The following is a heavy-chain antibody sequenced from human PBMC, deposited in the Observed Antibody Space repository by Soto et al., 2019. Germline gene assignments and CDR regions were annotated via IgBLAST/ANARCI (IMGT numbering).Heavy chain of an antibody. V-gene: IGHV3-30-3*01. CDR1: GFTFSSYA. J-gene: IGHJ5*02. CDR3: ASYATWLPTPYNWFDR. Sequence: QVQLVESGGGVVQPGRSLRLSCAASGFTFSSYAMHWVRQAPGKGLEWVAVISYDGSNKYYADSVKGRFTISRDNSKNTLYLQMTSLRAEDTAVYYCASYATWLPTPYNWFDRWGQGTLVTASS. CDR2: ISYDGSNK. D-gene: IGHD5-12*01.